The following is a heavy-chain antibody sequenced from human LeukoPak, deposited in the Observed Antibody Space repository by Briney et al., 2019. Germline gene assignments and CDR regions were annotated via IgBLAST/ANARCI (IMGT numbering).Heavy chain of an antibody. CDR2: ISNNGGST. V-gene: IGHV3-23*01. J-gene: IGHJ6*02. CDR3: ARDGPNYYYGMDV. Sequence: HPGGSLRLSCAASGFTFSSYVMSWVRQAPGKGLEWVSAISNNGGSTYYADSVKGRFTISRDNAKNSLYLQMNSLRAEDTAVYYCARDGPNYYYGMDVWGQGTTVTVSS. CDR1: GFTFSSYV.